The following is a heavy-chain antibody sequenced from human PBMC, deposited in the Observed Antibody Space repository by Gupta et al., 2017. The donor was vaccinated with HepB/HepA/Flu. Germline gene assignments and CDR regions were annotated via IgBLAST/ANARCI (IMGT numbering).Heavy chain of an antibody. CDR2: PNNTGRTT. D-gene: IGHD3-22*01. CDR1: GFTFTNYW. Sequence: EVQLVESGGGLVHPGRPLRLSCPVSGFTFTNYWMHWVREAPGKGLVWVSHPNNTGRTTKDAESVNGRFTISRDNERNALSLQMKSLREEETAFYYGVRDLYEQTDIWGRGTLVTVSS. V-gene: IGHV3-74*03. CDR3: VRDLYEQTDI. J-gene: IGHJ2*01.